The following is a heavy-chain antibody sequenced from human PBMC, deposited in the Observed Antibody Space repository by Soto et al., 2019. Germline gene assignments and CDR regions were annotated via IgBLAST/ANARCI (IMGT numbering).Heavy chain of an antibody. CDR1: GFTFRSYA. D-gene: IGHD3-16*01. J-gene: IGHJ4*02. CDR2: VSGSGGST. Sequence: EVQLLESGGGSVQPGGSLRLSCTASGFTFRSYAMSWVRQAPGKGLEWVSAVSGSGGSTYYADSVKGRFTISRDNSKNTLYLQMNSLRAEDTAVYYCAKDAMLTAGGVVQPHFWGQGTLVTVSS. CDR3: AKDAMLTAGGVVQPHF. V-gene: IGHV3-23*01.